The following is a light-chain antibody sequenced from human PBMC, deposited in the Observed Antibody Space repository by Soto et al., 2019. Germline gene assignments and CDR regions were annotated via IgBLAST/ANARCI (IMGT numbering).Light chain of an antibody. Sequence: EIVLTQSPGTLSFSAGERATLSCRASQSVSNNYLAWYQQKHGQAPRILIYGASNRDTGIPARFSGSGSGTDFTLPISRLEPEDFGVYYCQQYNDWPRTFGQGTRLEIK. CDR2: GAS. CDR3: QQYNDWPRT. CDR1: QSVSNNY. J-gene: IGKJ5*01. V-gene: IGKV3-20*01.